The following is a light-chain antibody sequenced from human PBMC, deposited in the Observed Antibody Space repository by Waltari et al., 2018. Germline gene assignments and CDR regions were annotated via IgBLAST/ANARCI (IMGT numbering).Light chain of an antibody. CDR2: EGN. CDR1: SRAVGSHAFNL. Sequence: QSALTQPASVSGSPGQSITISFPGTSRAVGSHAFNLVSWYQQHPGKAPKLMIYEGNKRPSGVSSRFSGSKSGNTASLTISGLQAEDEADYYCCSYAGSDTWVFGGGTKLTVL. J-gene: IGLJ3*02. CDR3: CSYAGSDTWV. V-gene: IGLV2-23*01.